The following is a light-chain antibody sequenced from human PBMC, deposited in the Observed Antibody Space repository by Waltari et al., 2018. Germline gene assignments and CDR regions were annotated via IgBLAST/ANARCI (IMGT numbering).Light chain of an antibody. Sequence: EIVLTQSPGTLFLSPGEGATLSCRASQSVSRTLAWYQQKPGQAPRLLIYGASRRATGIPDRFSGSGSGTHFSLTISRLEPDDSAVYFCQHYVSLPATFGQGTKVEIK. CDR3: QHYVSLPAT. V-gene: IGKV3-20*01. J-gene: IGKJ1*01. CDR1: QSVSRT. CDR2: GAS.